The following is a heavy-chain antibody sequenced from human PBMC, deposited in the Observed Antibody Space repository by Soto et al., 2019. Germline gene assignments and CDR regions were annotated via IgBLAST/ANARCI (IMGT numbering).Heavy chain of an antibody. CDR1: GGSMIAYY. V-gene: IGHV4-59*01. CDR3: ARVRGTAGKRYFDY. CDR2: TYYSGST. J-gene: IGHJ4*02. Sequence: HVQLQESGPRLVKPSETLSLTCTVSGGSMIAYYWNWMRQPPGKGLQWIGYTYYSGSTTYNPSLKSRVTISVDSSKNPFSLKLDSVTHADTAVYYCARVRGTAGKRYFDYWGPGTLVTVSS. D-gene: IGHD6-13*01.